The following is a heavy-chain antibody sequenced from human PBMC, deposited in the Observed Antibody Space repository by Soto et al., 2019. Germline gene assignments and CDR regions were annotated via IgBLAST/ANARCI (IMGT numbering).Heavy chain of an antibody. CDR2: IKQDGSEK. J-gene: IGHJ6*02. D-gene: IGHD3-22*01. V-gene: IGHV3-7*01. Sequence: GGSLRLSCAASGFTFSSYWMRCVRQAPGKGLEWVANIKQDGSEKYYVDSVKGRFTISRDNAKNTLYLQMNSLRAEDTAVYYCAKYPSSSAADYYYGMDVWGQGTTVTVSS. CDR3: AKYPSSSAADYYYGMDV. CDR1: GFTFSSYW.